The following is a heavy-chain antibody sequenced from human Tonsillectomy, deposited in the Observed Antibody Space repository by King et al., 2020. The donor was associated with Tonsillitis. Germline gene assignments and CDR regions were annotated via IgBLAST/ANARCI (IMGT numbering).Heavy chain of an antibody. V-gene: IGHV5-51*01. D-gene: IGHD3-16*02. J-gene: IGHJ5*02. CDR3: ARLADLSWPNWFDP. CDR2: IYPADSDT. CDR1: GDSFTRYW. Sequence: QLVQSGAEVKKPGESLKISCKGYGDSFTRYWIGWVRQMPGKGLEWMGLIYPADSDTRYSPSFQGQVTISADKSISTAYLQWSSLKASDTAIYYCARLADLSWPNWFDPWGQGTLVTVSS.